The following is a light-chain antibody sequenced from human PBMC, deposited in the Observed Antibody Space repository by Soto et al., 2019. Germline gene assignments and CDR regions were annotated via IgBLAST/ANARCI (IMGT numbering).Light chain of an antibody. CDR3: QQYGSSGT. Sequence: EIVMTQSPATLSVSPAERATLSCRASQTVSSYLAWYQQKPGQAPRLLIYGASNRATGIPDRFSGSGSGTDFTLTISRLEPEDFAVYYCQQYGSSGTFGQGTKVDIK. J-gene: IGKJ1*01. CDR2: GAS. CDR1: QTVSSY. V-gene: IGKV3-20*01.